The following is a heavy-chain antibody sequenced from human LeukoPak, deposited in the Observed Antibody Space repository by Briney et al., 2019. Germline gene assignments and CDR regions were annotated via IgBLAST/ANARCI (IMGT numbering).Heavy chain of an antibody. V-gene: IGHV4-34*01. J-gene: IGHJ6*02. CDR1: GGSFSSYY. Sequence: SETLSLTCAVYGGSFSSYYWSWIRQPPGKGLEWIGEINHSGSTNYNPSLKSRVTISVDTSKNQFSLKLSSVTAADTAVYYCARRREDPGHYYYYGMDVWGQGTTVTVSS. CDR3: ARRREDPGHYYYYGMDV. CDR2: INHSGST. D-gene: IGHD5-24*01.